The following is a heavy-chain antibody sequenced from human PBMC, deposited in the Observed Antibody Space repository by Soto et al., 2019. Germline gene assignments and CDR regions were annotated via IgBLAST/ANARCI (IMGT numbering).Heavy chain of an antibody. J-gene: IGHJ6*02. CDR1: GFTVSNYG. CDR3: ARSRDGYSFYFYYGMDG. Sequence: GSLRLSCAASGFTVSNYGMHWVRQAPGKGLEWMALILHDGSAEYYADSVKGRFTISRDNSKNTLYLQMNSLTAEDTAVYYCARSRDGYSFYFYYGMDGWGQGTTVTVSS. D-gene: IGHD4-4*01. V-gene: IGHV3-30*03. CDR2: ILHDGSAE.